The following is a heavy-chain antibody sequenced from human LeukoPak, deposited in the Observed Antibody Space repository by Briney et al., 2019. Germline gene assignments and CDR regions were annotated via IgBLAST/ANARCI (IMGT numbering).Heavy chain of an antibody. CDR3: ARGGGLWLEPHDY. CDR2: INSDGSTT. D-gene: IGHD2-21*01. CDR1: GFTFTTYW. Sequence: SGGSLRLSCEASGFTFTTYWMHWVRQAPGKGLVWVSLINSDGSTTNYADSVQGRFTISRDNAKNTLYLQMNSLRAEDTAVYYCARGGGLWLEPHDYWGQGTLVTISS. V-gene: IGHV3-74*01. J-gene: IGHJ4*02.